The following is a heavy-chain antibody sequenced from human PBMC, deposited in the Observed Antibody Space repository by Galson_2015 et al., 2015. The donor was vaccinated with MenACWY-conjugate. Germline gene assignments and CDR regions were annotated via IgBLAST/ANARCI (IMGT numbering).Heavy chain of an antibody. D-gene: IGHD1-1*01. V-gene: IGHV3-74*01. J-gene: IGHJ4*02. CDR3: ARDNNWSFDS. CDR2: IKADGSFS. Sequence: SLRLSCAASGFTFTNYWMHWVRQPPGKGLEWISYIKADGSFSNYADSVKGRFTISTDNAKNMVYLQMDGLEDEDTAVYFCARDNNWSFDSWGQGTLVTVSS. CDR1: GFTFTNYW.